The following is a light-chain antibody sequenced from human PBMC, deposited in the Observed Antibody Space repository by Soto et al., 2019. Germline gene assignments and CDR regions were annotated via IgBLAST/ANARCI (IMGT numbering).Light chain of an antibody. CDR2: DAS. CDR1: ENINSL. V-gene: IGKV3-11*01. J-gene: IGKJ5*01. CDR3: QPRNNWPPIT. Sequence: EIVLTQSPATLSLSPGERATLSCRASENINSLLAWYQQKPGQSPRLLIYDASNRATGIPTRFSGSGSGTDVSLTISSREPADSAVYYCQPRNNWPPITLGQGTRLEIK.